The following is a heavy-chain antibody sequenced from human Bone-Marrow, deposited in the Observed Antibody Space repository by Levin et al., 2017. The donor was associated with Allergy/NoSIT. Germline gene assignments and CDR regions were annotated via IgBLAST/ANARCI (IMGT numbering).Heavy chain of an antibody. CDR3: AKDTSRYYYDSSGFNY. V-gene: IGHV3-23*01. CDR2: ISGRGGGT. D-gene: IGHD3-22*01. Sequence: LSLTCAASGFTFSSSAMSWVRQPPGKGLEWVSGISGRGGGTYYADSVKGRFTISRDNSKNTLYLQMSSLRAEDTAVYYCAKDTSRYYYDSSGFNYWGQGTLVTVSS. J-gene: IGHJ4*02. CDR1: GFTFSSSA.